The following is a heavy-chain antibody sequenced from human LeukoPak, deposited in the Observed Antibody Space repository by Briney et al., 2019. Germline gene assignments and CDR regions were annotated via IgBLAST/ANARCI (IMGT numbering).Heavy chain of an antibody. D-gene: IGHD4-17*01. CDR2: IIPILGIA. Sequence: ASVKVSCKASGGTFSSYAISWVRQAPGQGLEWMGRIIPILGIANYAQKFQGRVTITADKSTSTAYMELSSLRSEDTAVYYCAREPTPDYGDYGRAFDYWGRGTLVTVSS. CDR3: AREPTPDYGDYGRAFDY. CDR1: GGTFSSYA. J-gene: IGHJ4*02. V-gene: IGHV1-69*04.